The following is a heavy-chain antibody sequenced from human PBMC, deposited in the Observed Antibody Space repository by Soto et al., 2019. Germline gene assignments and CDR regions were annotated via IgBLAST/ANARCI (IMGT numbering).Heavy chain of an antibody. D-gene: IGHD5-18*01. V-gene: IGHV1-46*01. CDR3: ARDLHGAFTTMVY. J-gene: IGHJ4*02. Sequence: QVQMVQSGPEVKKPGASVKVSCKTSGYTFTNYYIHWVRQAPEQGLEWMGIINPNGYTSTFAQKFQSRLTVTSDTSTSTVYMELDSLTSEDTAVYYCARDLHGAFTTMVYWGQGTLVTVSS. CDR2: INPNGYTS. CDR1: GYTFTNYY.